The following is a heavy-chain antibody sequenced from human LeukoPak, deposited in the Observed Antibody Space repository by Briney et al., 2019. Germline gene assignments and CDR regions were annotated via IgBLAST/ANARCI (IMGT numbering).Heavy chain of an antibody. D-gene: IGHD6-19*01. CDR1: GFTFSSYA. CDR2: ISGNGDKT. CDR3: ARAPPLERIGWYGEDEF. V-gene: IGHV3-64*01. Sequence: PGGSLRLSCAASGFTFSSYAMHWVRQAPGKGPGYVAAISGNGDKTHYGSSVQGRFTVSRDNSKNTLYLQMGSLRTEDMAVYYCARAPPLERIGWYGEDEFRGQGTLVTVSS. J-gene: IGHJ1*01.